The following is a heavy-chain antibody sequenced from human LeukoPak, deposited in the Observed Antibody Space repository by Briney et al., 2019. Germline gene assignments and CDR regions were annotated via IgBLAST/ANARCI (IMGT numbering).Heavy chain of an antibody. CDR2: INPNSGGT. CDR1: GYTFTGYY. V-gene: IGHV1-2*02. Sequence: AASVKVSCKASGYTFTGYYMHWVRQTPGQGLEWMGWINPNSGGTNYVQKFQGRVTMTRDTSITTAYMELSRLRSDDTAVYYCGRGPFYYDIDWGQGTLITVSS. D-gene: IGHD3-22*01. J-gene: IGHJ4*02. CDR3: GRGPFYYDID.